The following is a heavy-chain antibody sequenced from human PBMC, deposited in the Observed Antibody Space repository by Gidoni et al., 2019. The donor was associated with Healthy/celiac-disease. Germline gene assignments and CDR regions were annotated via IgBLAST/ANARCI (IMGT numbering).Heavy chain of an antibody. Sequence: PGLVKPSQTLSLPFTVSGGSISSGGYYWSWIRQHPGKGLEWLGYIYYSGSTYYNPSLKSRVTITVDTSKNQFSLKLSSVTAADTAVYYCALWFGEYYGMDVWGQGTTVTVSS. D-gene: IGHD3-10*01. J-gene: IGHJ6*02. CDR2: IYYSGST. CDR1: GGSISSGGYY. V-gene: IGHV4-31*03. CDR3: ALWFGEYYGMDV.